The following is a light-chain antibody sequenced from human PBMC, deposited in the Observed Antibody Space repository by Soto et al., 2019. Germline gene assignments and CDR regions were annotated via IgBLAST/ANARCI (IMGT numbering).Light chain of an antibody. V-gene: IGKV3-11*01. Sequence: ESVLTQSPATLSLSPGDRATLSCRASQSVSNYFACYQQKPGQPPRLLIYDVANRATGIPARFSGSGSGTDFTLTIRSLEPEDSAVYYCQQRGYWPPLVTFGPGTKVDIK. CDR1: QSVSNY. CDR3: QQRGYWPPLVT. CDR2: DVA. J-gene: IGKJ3*01.